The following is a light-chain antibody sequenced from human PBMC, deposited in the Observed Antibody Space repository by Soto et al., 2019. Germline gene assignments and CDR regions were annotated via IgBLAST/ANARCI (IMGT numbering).Light chain of an antibody. Sequence: NFMLTQPHSVSESPGKTVTISCTRSSGSIASNYVQWYQQRPGSSPTTVIYEDDQRPSGVPDRFSGSIDSSSKSASLTISGXXXXXXXXXYCXSYDSSNWVFGGGTKVTVL. V-gene: IGLV6-57*01. CDR1: SGSIASNY. J-gene: IGLJ3*02. CDR3: XSYDSSNWV. CDR2: EDD.